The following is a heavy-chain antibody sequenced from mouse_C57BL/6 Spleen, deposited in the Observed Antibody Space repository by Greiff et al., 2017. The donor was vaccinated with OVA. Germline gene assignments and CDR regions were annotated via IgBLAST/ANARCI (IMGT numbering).Heavy chain of an antibody. D-gene: IGHD2-5*01. V-gene: IGHV6-3*01. J-gene: IGHJ4*01. CDR3: TGETIVRLRYAMDY. CDR1: GFTFSNYW. Sequence: LQQSGGGLVQPGGSMKLSCVASGFTFSNYWMNWVRQSPEKGLEWVAQIRLKSDNYATHYAESVNGRFTISRDDSKSSVYLQMNNLRAEDTGIYYCTGETIVRLRYAMDYWGQGTSVTVST. CDR2: IRLKSDNYAT.